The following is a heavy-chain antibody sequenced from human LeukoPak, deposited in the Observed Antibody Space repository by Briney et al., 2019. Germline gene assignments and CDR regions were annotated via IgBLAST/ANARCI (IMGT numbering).Heavy chain of an antibody. V-gene: IGHV1-2*02. D-gene: IGHD3-16*01. CDR2: INPNSGGT. Sequence: ASVKVSCKASGYTFTDYYMHWVRQAPGQGLEWMGWINPNSGGTKYAQKFQGRVTLTRDTSISTAYMELRGVRSDDTAAYYCARDGALDFWGQGTLVTVSS. J-gene: IGHJ4*02. CDR1: GYTFTDYY. CDR3: ARDGALDF.